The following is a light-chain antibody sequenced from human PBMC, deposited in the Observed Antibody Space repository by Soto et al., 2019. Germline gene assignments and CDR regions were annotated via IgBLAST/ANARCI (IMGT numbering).Light chain of an antibody. J-gene: IGKJ3*01. Sequence: EIGLTQSPGTLSLSPGERATLSCRASQSVSSSYLAWYQQKPGQAPRLLIYGASSRATGIPDRFSGSGSGTNFTLTISRLEPEDFAVYYCQQYGRGVTFGLGPKWISN. CDR3: QQYGRGVT. CDR2: GAS. V-gene: IGKV3-20*01. CDR1: QSVSSSY.